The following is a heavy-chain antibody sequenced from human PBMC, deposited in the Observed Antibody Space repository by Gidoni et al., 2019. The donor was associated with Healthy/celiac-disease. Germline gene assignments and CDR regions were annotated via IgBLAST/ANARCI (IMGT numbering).Heavy chain of an antibody. Sequence: EVQLVESGGGLVQPGRSLRLSCAASGFTFDDYAMHWVRQAPGKGLEWVSGISWNSGSIGYADSVKGRFTISRDNAKNSLYLQMNSLRAEDTALYYCAKDWGDSGYVYFDYWGQGTLVTVSS. CDR1: GFTFDDYA. J-gene: IGHJ4*02. D-gene: IGHD5-12*01. V-gene: IGHV3-9*01. CDR2: ISWNSGSI. CDR3: AKDWGDSGYVYFDY.